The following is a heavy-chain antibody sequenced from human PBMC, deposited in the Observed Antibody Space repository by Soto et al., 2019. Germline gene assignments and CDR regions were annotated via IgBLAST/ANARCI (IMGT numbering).Heavy chain of an antibody. V-gene: IGHV4-39*07. Sequence: SETLSLTCTVSGDSITSNSYFWAWIRQPPGKGLEWIGYIYYSGYTSYNPSLKNRVTISVDKSKNQFSLTLSFVTAADTAVYYCARDSLTGNYFDPWGQGTLVTVSS. D-gene: IGHD1-7*01. CDR3: ARDSLTGNYFDP. J-gene: IGHJ5*02. CDR2: IYYSGYT. CDR1: GDSITSNSYF.